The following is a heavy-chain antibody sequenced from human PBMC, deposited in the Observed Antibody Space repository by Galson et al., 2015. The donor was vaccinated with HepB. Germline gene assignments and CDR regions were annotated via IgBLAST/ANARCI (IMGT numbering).Heavy chain of an antibody. D-gene: IGHD7-27*01. Sequence: SLRLSCAASGFSFSGWWMSWVRQVPGKGLEWVASINPDGSRKHYVDSVEGRFSVSRDNAEKSVYLQLDTLGAGDTAVYYCAKLLGTVTTFDHWGQGTLVTVSS. J-gene: IGHJ4*02. CDR2: INPDGSRK. CDR1: GFSFSGWW. CDR3: AKLLGTVTTFDH. V-gene: IGHV3-7*03.